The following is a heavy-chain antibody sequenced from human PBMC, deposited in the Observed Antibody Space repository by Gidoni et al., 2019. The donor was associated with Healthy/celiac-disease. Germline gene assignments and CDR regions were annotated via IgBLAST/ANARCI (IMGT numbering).Heavy chain of an antibody. Sequence: QVQLVESGGGVVQPGRSLRLSCAASGFPFSSYGMHWVRQAPGKGLEWVAVISYDGSNKYYADSVKGRFTISRDNSKNTLYLQMNSLRAEDTAVYYCAKDLSGVTAAIDYYYGMDVWGQGTTVTVSS. CDR3: AKDLSGVTAAIDYYYGMDV. V-gene: IGHV3-30*18. CDR2: ISYDGSNK. CDR1: GFPFSSYG. J-gene: IGHJ6*02. D-gene: IGHD2-2*01.